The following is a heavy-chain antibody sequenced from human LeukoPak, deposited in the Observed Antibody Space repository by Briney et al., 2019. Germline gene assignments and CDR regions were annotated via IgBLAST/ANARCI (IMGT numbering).Heavy chain of an antibody. CDR1: GFTFSNYW. Sequence: GGSLRLSCAASGFTFSNYWMSWVRQAPGKGLEWVANIKQDGSEKYYVDSVKGRFTISRDNTKSSLYLQMNSLRSEDTAVYYCARGIRPYDAFDIWGQGTMVTVSS. CDR3: ARGIRPYDAFDI. J-gene: IGHJ3*02. V-gene: IGHV3-7*04. CDR2: IKQDGSEK.